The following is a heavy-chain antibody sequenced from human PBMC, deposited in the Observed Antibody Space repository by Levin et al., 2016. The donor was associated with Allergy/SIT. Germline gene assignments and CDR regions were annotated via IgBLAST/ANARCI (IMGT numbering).Heavy chain of an antibody. D-gene: IGHD2-15*01. V-gene: IGHV3-23*01. CDR3: AKGLNTCSGGSCYSYYGMDV. Sequence: ETLSLTCAASGFTFSSYAMSWVRQAPGKGLEWVSAISGSGGSTYYADSVKGRFTISRDNSKNTLYLQMNSLRAEDTAVYYCAKGLNTCSGGSCYSYYGMDVWGQGTTVTVSS. J-gene: IGHJ6*02. CDR2: ISGSGGST. CDR1: GFTFSSYA.